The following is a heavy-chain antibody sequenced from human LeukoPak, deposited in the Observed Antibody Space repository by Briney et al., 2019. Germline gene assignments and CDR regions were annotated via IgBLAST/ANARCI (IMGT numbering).Heavy chain of an antibody. CDR1: GFTFSSYD. Sequence: GGSLRLSCAASGFTFSSYDMHWVRQATGKGLEWVSAIGTAGDTYYPGSVKGRFTISRENAKNSLYLQMNSLRAEDTAVYYCAREGSAIERRLGGSSSFHYHYYMDVWGKGTTVTVSS. D-gene: IGHD6-13*01. CDR3: AREGSAIERRLGGSSSFHYHYYMDV. J-gene: IGHJ6*03. CDR2: IGTAGDT. V-gene: IGHV3-13*01.